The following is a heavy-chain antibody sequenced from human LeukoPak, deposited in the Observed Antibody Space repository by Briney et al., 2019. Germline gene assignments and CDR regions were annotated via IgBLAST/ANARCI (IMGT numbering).Heavy chain of an antibody. J-gene: IGHJ4*02. D-gene: IGHD3-22*01. CDR2: ISSSSSYI. CDR1: EFTFSSYS. V-gene: IGHV3-21*01. Sequence: GGSLRLSCANSEFTFSSYSMNWVRQAPGKGLEWVSSISSSSSYIYYADSVKGRFTISRDNAKNSLYLQMNSLRAEDTAVYYCARDHLRYYYDSSGNFVYWGQGTLVTVSS. CDR3: ARDHLRYYYDSSGNFVY.